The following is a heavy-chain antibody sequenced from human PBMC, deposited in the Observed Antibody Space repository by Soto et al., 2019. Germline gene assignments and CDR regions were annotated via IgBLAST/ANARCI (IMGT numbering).Heavy chain of an antibody. CDR3: ARETGSGWLAFDY. D-gene: IGHD6-19*01. V-gene: IGHV1-3*01. Sequence: ASVKVSCKASGYTFTIYAMHWVRQAPGQRLEWMGWINAGNGNTKYSQKFQGRVTITRDTSASTAYMELSSLRSEDTAVYYCARETGSGWLAFDYWGQGNMVTVSS. CDR1: GYTFTIYA. CDR2: INAGNGNT. J-gene: IGHJ4*02.